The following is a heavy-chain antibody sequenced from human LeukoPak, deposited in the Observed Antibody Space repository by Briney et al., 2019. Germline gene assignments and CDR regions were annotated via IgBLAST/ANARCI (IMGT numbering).Heavy chain of an antibody. CDR2: ISGSGGST. CDR1: GFTFSSYA. D-gene: IGHD2-8*01. J-gene: IGHJ4*02. CDR3: AKDDDEWY. Sequence: RSGGSLRLSCAASGFTFSSYAMSWVRQAPGKGLEWVSIISGSGGSTYYTDSVKGRFTVSRDNSKNTLYLQVNSLRAEDTAVYYCAKDDDEWYWGQGTLVTVSS. V-gene: IGHV3-23*01.